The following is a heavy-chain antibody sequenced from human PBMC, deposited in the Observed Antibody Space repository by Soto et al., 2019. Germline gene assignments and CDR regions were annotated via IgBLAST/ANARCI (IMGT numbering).Heavy chain of an antibody. Sequence: ESGGGVVQPGRSLRLSCAASGFTFSSYGMHWVRQAPGKGLEWVAVISYDGSNKYYADSVKGRFTISRDNSKNTLYLQMNSLRAEDTAVYYCAKGYSYGFDYWGQGTLVTVSS. D-gene: IGHD5-18*01. CDR3: AKGYSYGFDY. CDR1: GFTFSSYG. V-gene: IGHV3-30*18. CDR2: ISYDGSNK. J-gene: IGHJ4*02.